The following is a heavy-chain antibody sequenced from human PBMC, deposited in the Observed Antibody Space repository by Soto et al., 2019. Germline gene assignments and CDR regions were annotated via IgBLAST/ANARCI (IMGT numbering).Heavy chain of an antibody. CDR1: GFTFSSHS. CDR3: AKATIGGSKSYGMDV. CDR2: FSDDGVTA. Sequence: GGSLRLSCAASGFTFSSHSMTWVRQAPGKGLEWVSTFSDDGVTANYADSVKGRFTISRDNSKKTLHLQMNGLGAEDTAVYYCAKATIGGSKSYGMDVWGQGTTVTVSS. J-gene: IGHJ6*02. V-gene: IGHV3-23*01. D-gene: IGHD3-10*01.